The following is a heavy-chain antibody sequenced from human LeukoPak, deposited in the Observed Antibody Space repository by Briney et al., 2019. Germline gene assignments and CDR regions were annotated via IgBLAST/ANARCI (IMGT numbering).Heavy chain of an antibody. CDR3: ARDRSRFTLAHPQTY. Sequence: GGSLRLSCAASEFTFSSFGMHWVRQAPGKGLEWVAVISYDGSNKYYADSVKGRFTISRDNSMNTLYLQMNSLRAEDTAVYYCARDRSRFTLAHPQTYWGQGTLVTVSS. V-gene: IGHV3-30-3*01. CDR1: EFTFSSFG. CDR2: ISYDGSNK. D-gene: IGHD2-2*01. J-gene: IGHJ4*02.